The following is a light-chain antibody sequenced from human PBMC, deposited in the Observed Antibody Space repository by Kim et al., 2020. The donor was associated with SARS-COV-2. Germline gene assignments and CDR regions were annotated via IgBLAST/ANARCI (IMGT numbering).Light chain of an antibody. CDR2: GAS. CDR3: QQYNNWPPWT. V-gene: IGKV3-15*01. J-gene: IGKJ1*01. Sequence: DTVMTQSPATLSASPGEGATLSCRASQSVSTSLAWYQQTPGQAPRLLIWGASTRATGIPARFSGGGSGTEFTLTISGLQSEDFAVYYCQQYNNWPPWTFGQGTKVDIK. CDR1: QSVSTS.